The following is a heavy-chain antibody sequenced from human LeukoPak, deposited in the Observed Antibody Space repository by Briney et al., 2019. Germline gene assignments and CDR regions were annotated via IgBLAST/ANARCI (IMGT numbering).Heavy chain of an antibody. CDR3: ARGTRTRGYSSFDY. CDR1: GGSISSYY. CDR2: IYYSGST. J-gene: IGHJ4*02. V-gene: IGHV4-59*01. D-gene: IGHD5-18*01. Sequence: KPSETLSLTCTVSGGSISSYYWSWIRQPPGKGLEWIGYIYYSGSTNYNPSLKSRVTISVDTSKNQLSLKLSSVTAADTAVYYCARGTRTRGYSSFDYWGQGTLVTVSS.